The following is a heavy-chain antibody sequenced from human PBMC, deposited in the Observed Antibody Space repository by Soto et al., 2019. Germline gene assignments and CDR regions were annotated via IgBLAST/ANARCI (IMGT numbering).Heavy chain of an antibody. Sequence: GGSLRLSCAASGFTFSSYSMNWVRQAPGKGLEWVSYISSSSSTIYYADSVKGRFTISRDNAKNSLYLQMNSLRDEDTAVYYCARDGTVTTYYYYYYGMDVWGQGTTVTVSS. V-gene: IGHV3-48*02. CDR3: ARDGTVTTYYYYYYGMDV. D-gene: IGHD4-17*01. J-gene: IGHJ6*02. CDR1: GFTFSSYS. CDR2: ISSSSSTI.